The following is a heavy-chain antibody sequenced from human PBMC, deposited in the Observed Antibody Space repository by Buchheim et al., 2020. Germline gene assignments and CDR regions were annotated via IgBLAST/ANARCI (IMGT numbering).Heavy chain of an antibody. V-gene: IGHV1-69*02. CDR1: GGTFSSYT. J-gene: IGHJ4*01. Sequence: QVQLVQSGAEVKKPGSSVKVSCKASGGTFSSYTISWVRQAPGQGLEWMGRIIPILGIANYAQKFQGRVTITADKSTSTAYMELNSLGSEDTAVYYCASTATTGIAVAGTGYWGQGTL. CDR2: IIPILGIA. CDR3: ASTATTGIAVAGTGY. D-gene: IGHD6-19*01.